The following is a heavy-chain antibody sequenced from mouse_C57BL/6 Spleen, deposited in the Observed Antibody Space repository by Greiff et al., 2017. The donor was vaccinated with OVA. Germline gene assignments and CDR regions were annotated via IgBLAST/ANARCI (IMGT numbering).Heavy chain of an antibody. Sequence: QVHVKQSGAELARPGASVKLSCKASGYTFTSYGISWVKQRTGQGLEWIGEIYPRSGNTYYNEKFKGKATLTADKSSSTAYMELRSLTSEDSAVYFCARGVGELITTVVGEFAYWGQGTLVTVSA. CDR2: IYPRSGNT. V-gene: IGHV1-81*01. CDR3: ARGVGELITTVVGEFAY. D-gene: IGHD1-1*01. CDR1: GYTFTSYG. J-gene: IGHJ3*01.